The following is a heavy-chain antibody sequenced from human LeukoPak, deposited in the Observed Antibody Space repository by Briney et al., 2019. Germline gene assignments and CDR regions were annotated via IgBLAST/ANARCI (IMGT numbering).Heavy chain of an antibody. D-gene: IGHD3/OR15-3a*01. CDR1: GFTFSTYW. CDR3: VFFYTGLRIPY. Sequence: GAQRLSCAASGFTFSTYWMHWVRQAPGKGLGWVSTINPEENTPTSAESGKRRFSLFKDTAKNTLLLQMDRLQADDTAIYYCVFFYTGLRIPYWGQGAMVSVSS. V-gene: IGHV3-74*01. J-gene: IGHJ4*02. CDR2: INPEENTP.